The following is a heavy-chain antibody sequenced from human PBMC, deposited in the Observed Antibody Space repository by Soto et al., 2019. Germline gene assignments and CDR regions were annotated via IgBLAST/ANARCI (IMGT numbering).Heavy chain of an antibody. V-gene: IGHV4-31*03. Sequence: QVQLQESGPGLVKPSQTLSLTCTVSGGSISSGGYYWSWIRQHPGKGLEWIGYIYYSGSTYYNPSFNSRVTLAVDTSKNQFSLNLSSVTATDTAVYYCARDGYCSGGSCYSLYYFGYGGQGTLDTVST. J-gene: IGHJ4*02. CDR3: ARDGYCSGGSCYSLYYFGY. D-gene: IGHD2-15*01. CDR1: GGSISSGGYY. CDR2: IYYSGST.